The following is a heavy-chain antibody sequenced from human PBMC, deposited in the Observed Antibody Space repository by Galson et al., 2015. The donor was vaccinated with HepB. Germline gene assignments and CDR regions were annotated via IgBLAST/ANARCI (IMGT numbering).Heavy chain of an antibody. J-gene: IGHJ4*02. CDR1: GFTFSNAW. D-gene: IGHD5-12*01. V-gene: IGHV3-15*01. CDR3: TTGHVDIVATIYSPPLDY. Sequence: SLRLSCAASGFTFSNAWMSWVRQAPGKGLEWVGRIKSKTDGGTTDYAAPVKGRFTISRDDSKNTLYLQMNSLKTEDTAVYYCTTGHVDIVATIYSPPLDYWGQGTLVTVSS. CDR2: IKSKTDGGTT.